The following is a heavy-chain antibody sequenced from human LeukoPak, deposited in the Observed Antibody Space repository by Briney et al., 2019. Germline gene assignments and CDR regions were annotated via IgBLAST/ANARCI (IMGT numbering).Heavy chain of an antibody. CDR2: TYYRSKWYN. V-gene: IGHV6-1*01. Sequence: SQTLTLTCAISGDSVSSNSAAWNWIRRSPSRGLEWLVRTYYRSKWYNDYAVSVKSRITINPDTSKNQFSLQLNSVTPEDTAVYYCAREDDIAARTYYFDYWGQGTLVTVSS. CDR3: AREDDIAARTYYFDY. J-gene: IGHJ4*02. D-gene: IGHD6-6*01. CDR1: GDSVSSNSAA.